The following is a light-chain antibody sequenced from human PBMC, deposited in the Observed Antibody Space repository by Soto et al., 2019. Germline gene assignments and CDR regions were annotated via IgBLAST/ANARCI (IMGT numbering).Light chain of an antibody. V-gene: IGLV2-14*01. CDR3: SSYTSSSSYV. J-gene: IGLJ1*01. CDR2: DVS. CDR1: SSDVGGYNY. Sequence: TCTAPGSASPGQSITISCTGTSSDVGGYNYVSWYQQHPGKAPKLMIYDVSNRPSGVSNRFSGSKSGNTASLTISGLQAEDEADYYCSSYTSSSSYVFGTGTKVTVL.